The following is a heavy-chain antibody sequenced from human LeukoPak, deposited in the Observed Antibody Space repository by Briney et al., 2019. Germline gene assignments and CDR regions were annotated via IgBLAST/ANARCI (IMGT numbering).Heavy chain of an antibody. CDR2: MNPNSGNT. V-gene: IGHV1-8*02. Sequence: ASVKVSCKASGYTFTSYYMHWVRQAPGQGLEWMGWMNPNSGNTGYAQKFQGRVTMTRNTSISTAYMELSSLRSEDTAVYYCARRTTVLIDYWGQGTLVTVSS. J-gene: IGHJ4*02. D-gene: IGHD4-4*01. CDR1: GYTFTSYY. CDR3: ARRTTVLIDY.